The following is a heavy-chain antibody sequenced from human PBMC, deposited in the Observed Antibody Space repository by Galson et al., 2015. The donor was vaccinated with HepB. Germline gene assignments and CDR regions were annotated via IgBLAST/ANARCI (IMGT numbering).Heavy chain of an antibody. D-gene: IGHD5-18*01. Sequence: LSRTCTVSGVSISGYYWSWILQPPGKGLEWIGYIYPSGSAAYNPALKSRVTISVDTSNDQFFLKLSSLTAADTAIYYGARSVVGYSYRFDYWGQGTLVTGSS. CDR1: GVSISGYY. CDR3: ARSVVGYSYRFDY. J-gene: IGHJ4*02. CDR2: IYPSGSA. V-gene: IGHV4-59*01.